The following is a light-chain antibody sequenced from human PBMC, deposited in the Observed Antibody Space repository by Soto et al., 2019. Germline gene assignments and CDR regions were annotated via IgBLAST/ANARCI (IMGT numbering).Light chain of an antibody. CDR3: SSYAGSNNPVV. Sequence: SALTKPPSASGSPGRSVTISCTGTSSDVGGYNYVSWYQQHPGKTPKLMIYEVSKRPSGVPDRFSGSKSGNTASLTVSGLQAEDEADYYCSSYAGSNNPVVFGGGTKLTVL. V-gene: IGLV2-8*01. CDR1: SSDVGGYNY. CDR2: EVS. J-gene: IGLJ2*01.